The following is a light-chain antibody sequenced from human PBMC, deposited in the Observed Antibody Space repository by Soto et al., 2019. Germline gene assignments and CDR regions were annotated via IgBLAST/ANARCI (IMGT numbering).Light chain of an antibody. CDR3: ETWDSNTHV. J-gene: IGLJ3*02. Sequence: QSVLTQSSSASASPGSSVKLTCTLSSGHSSYIIAWHQQQPGKAPRYLMKLEGSGSYNKGSGVPDRFSGSSSGADRYLTISNLQFEDEADYYCETWDSNTHVFGGGTKLTVL. V-gene: IGLV4-60*02. CDR2: LEGSGSY. CDR1: SGHSSYI.